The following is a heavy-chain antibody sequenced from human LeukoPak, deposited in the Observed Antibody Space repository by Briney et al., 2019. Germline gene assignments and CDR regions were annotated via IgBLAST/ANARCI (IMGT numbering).Heavy chain of an antibody. V-gene: IGHV4-61*02. Sequence: SETLSLTCTVSGGSISSGSYYWSWIRQPAGKGLEWIGRIYTSGSTNYNPSLKSRVTISVDTSKNQFSLKLSSVTAADTAVYYCARVARSSQYCSGGSCSRGYFDYWGQGPRSPSPQ. D-gene: IGHD2-15*01. CDR1: GGSISSGSYY. CDR2: IYTSGST. J-gene: IGHJ4*02. CDR3: ARVARSSQYCSGGSCSRGYFDY.